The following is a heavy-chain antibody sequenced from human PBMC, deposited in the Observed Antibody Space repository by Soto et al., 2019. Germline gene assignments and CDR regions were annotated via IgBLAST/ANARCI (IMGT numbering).Heavy chain of an antibody. V-gene: IGHV4-39*01. Sequence: QLQLQESGPGLVKPSETLSLTCTVSGGSISSSSYYWGWIRQPPGKGLEWIGSIYYSGSTYYNPSLKSRVTISVDTSKNQFSLKLSSVTAADTAVYYCARPPHHRRAAAGRYYYYGMDVWGQGTTVTVSS. CDR2: IYYSGST. D-gene: IGHD6-13*01. CDR3: ARPPHHRRAAAGRYYYYGMDV. CDR1: GGSISSSSYY. J-gene: IGHJ6*02.